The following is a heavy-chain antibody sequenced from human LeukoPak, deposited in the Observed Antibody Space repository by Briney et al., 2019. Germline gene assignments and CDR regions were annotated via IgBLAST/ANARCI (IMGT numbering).Heavy chain of an antibody. Sequence: SETLSLTCTVSGGSISSYYWSWIRQPPGKGLEWIGYIYYSGSTNYNPSLKSRVTISVDTPKNQFSLKLSSVTAADTAVYYCARDVRGYSYGSFDYWGQGTLVTVSS. CDR1: GGSISSYY. V-gene: IGHV4-59*01. D-gene: IGHD5-18*01. J-gene: IGHJ4*02. CDR2: IYYSGST. CDR3: ARDVRGYSYGSFDY.